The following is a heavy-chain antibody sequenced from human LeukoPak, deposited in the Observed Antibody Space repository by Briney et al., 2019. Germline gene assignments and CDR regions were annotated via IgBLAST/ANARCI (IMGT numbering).Heavy chain of an antibody. J-gene: IGHJ4*02. V-gene: IGHV3-7*03. CDR2: IKQDGSEK. D-gene: IGHD6-6*01. CDR3: AREGDSSSSRGFDY. CDR1: GFTFSSYA. Sequence: GSLRLSCAASGFTFSSYAMSWVRQAPGKGLEWVANIKQDGSEKYYVDSVKGRFTISRDNAKNSLYLQMNSLRAEDTAVYYCAREGDSSSSRGFDYWGQGTLVTVSS.